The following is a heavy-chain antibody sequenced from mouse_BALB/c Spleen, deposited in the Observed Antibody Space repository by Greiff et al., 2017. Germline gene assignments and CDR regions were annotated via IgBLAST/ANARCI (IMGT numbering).Heavy chain of an antibody. CDR3: ARSRTTATGAMDY. CDR1: GDSITSGY. J-gene: IGHJ4*01. V-gene: IGHV3-8*02. Sequence: EVMLVESGPSLVKPSQTLSLTCSVTGDSITSGYWNWIRKFPGNKLEYMGYISYSGSTYYNPSLKSRISITRDTSKNQYYLQLNSVTTEDTATYYCARSRTTATGAMDYWGQGTSVTVSS. D-gene: IGHD1-2*01. CDR2: ISYSGST.